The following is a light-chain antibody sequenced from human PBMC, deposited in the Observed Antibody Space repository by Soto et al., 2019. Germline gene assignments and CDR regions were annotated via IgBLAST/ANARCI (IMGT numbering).Light chain of an antibody. CDR1: SSNIQSNT. Sequence: QSVLTQPPSASGTPGQRVTISCSGSSSNIQSNTVNWYQQLPGTAPKLLIYSNDQRPSGAPDRFSASKSGTSASLAISGLQSDDEADYYCAAWDDSLNGHVFGTGTKVPS. J-gene: IGLJ1*01. V-gene: IGLV1-44*01. CDR2: SND. CDR3: AAWDDSLNGHV.